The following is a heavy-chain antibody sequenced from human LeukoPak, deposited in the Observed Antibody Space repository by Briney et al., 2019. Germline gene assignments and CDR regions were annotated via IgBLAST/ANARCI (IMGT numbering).Heavy chain of an antibody. D-gene: IGHD6-13*01. CDR3: ARVFQKQLADY. J-gene: IGHJ4*02. Sequence: ASVKVSCKASGYTFTSYYMHWVRQAPGQGLEWMGIINPSGGSTSYAQKFQGRVTMTRDTSISTAYMEVSRLRSDDTAVYYCARVFQKQLADYWGQGTLVTVSS. CDR2: INPSGGST. V-gene: IGHV1-46*01. CDR1: GYTFTSYY.